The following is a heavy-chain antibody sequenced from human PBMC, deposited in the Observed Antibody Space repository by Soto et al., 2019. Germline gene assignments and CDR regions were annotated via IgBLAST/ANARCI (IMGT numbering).Heavy chain of an antibody. D-gene: IGHD6-19*01. Sequence: QVQLQQWGAGLLKPSETLSLTCAVYGRSFSNPYFYWSWIRQPPGKGLAWIGEVNHRGGTNYTPSLKSRVTISLDTSKNHFSLRLTSLTAADTAVYYCASLDSSGWYFDDWGQGTLVTVSS. CDR2: VNHRGGT. V-gene: IGHV4-34*01. CDR1: GRSFSNPYFY. CDR3: ASLDSSGWYFDD. J-gene: IGHJ4*02.